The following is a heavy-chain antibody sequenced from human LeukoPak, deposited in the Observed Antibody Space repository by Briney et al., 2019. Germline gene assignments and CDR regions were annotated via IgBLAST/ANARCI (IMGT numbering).Heavy chain of an antibody. CDR2: IYSGGST. V-gene: IGHV3-66*01. CDR3: AREGRTVTTRYFDY. J-gene: IGHJ4*02. CDR1: GFTVSSNY. D-gene: IGHD4-17*01. Sequence: GGSLRLSCAASGFTVSSNYMSWVRQAPGKGLEWVSVIYSGGSTYYADSVKGRFTISRDNSKNTLYLQMNSLRAEDTAVYYCAREGRTVTTRYFDYWGQGTLVTVSS.